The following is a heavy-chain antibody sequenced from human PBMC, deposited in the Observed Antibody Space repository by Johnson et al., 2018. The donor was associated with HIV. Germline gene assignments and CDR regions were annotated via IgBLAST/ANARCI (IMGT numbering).Heavy chain of an antibody. CDR1: GFTFSDYY. Sequence: QVQLVESGGGLVKPGGSLRLSCAASGFTFSDYYMSWIRQAPGKGLEWVAVISYDGSNKYYADSVKGRFTISRDNSKNTLYLQMTSLRVEDAAVYYCAKDVGDGYNRWGGFDFWGQGTMVTVST. D-gene: IGHD5-24*01. V-gene: IGHV3-30*18. CDR2: ISYDGSNK. CDR3: AKDVGDGYNRWGGFDF. J-gene: IGHJ3*01.